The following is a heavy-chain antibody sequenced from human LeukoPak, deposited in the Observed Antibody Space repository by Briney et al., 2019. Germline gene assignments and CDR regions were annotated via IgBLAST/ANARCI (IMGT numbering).Heavy chain of an antibody. D-gene: IGHD3-3*01. J-gene: IGHJ4*02. Sequence: GGSLRLSCAASGFSISSYSMMWVRQAPGKGLDCVSCISSSGATIHYADSVKGRFTISRDNAKTSLYLQMNSLRVEDTAVYYCATSGIFGAAKGYWGQGAPVIVSS. CDR1: GFSISSYS. CDR2: ISSSGATI. V-gene: IGHV3-48*01. CDR3: ATSGIFGAAKGY.